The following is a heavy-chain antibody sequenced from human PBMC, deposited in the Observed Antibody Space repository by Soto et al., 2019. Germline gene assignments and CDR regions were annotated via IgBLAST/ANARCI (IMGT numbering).Heavy chain of an antibody. CDR2: IYYSGST. V-gene: IGHV4-59*08. D-gene: IGHD3-9*01. J-gene: IGHJ3*02. Sequence: SETLSLTCTVSGGSISSYYWSWIRQPPGKGLEWIGYIYYSGSTNYNPSLKSRVTISVDTSKNQFSLKLSSVTAADTAVYYCARSLMATVRYFDWTYAFEIWGKGTMVTVAS. CDR3: ARSLMATVRYFDWTYAFEI. CDR1: GGSISSYY.